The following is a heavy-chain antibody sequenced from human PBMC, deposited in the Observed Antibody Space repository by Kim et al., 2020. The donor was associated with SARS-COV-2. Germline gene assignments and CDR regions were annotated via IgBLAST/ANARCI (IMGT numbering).Heavy chain of an antibody. Sequence: TDAQKFQGRVTMTRDTSISTAYMELSRLRSDDTAVYYCATHIVATIHQPYWGQGTLVTVSS. V-gene: IGHV1-2*02. D-gene: IGHD5-12*01. CDR3: ATHIVATIHQPY. J-gene: IGHJ4*02.